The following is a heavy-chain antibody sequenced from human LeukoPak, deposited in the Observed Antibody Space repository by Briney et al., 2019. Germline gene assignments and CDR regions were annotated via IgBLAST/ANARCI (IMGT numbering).Heavy chain of an antibody. CDR3: ARAAYYYDSSGYPDY. V-gene: IGHV1-2*02. D-gene: IGHD3-22*01. CDR2: INPNSGGT. J-gene: IGHJ4*02. CDR1: GYTFTGYY. Sequence: ASVTVSCKASGYTFTGYYMHWVRQAPGQGLEWMGWINPNSGGTNYAQKFQGRVTMTRDTSISTAYMELSRLRSDDTAVYYCARAAYYYDSSGYPDYWGQGTLVTVSS.